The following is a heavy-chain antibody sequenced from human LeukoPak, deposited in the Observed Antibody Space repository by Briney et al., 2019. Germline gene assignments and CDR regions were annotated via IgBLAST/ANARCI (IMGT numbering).Heavy chain of an antibody. CDR1: GDTFSNDA. CDR2: IIPLFVST. J-gene: IGHJ3*01. CDR3: ARDDCSGGSCPTLDAFDV. D-gene: IGHD2-15*01. Sequence: ASVTVSCKASGDTFSNDAISWVRQAPGQGLEWMGGIIPLFVSTNYAQKFQGRLTITADKSTSTAYMELRNLRSEDTAVYYCARDDCSGGSCPTLDAFDVWGQGTMVTVSS. V-gene: IGHV1-69*06.